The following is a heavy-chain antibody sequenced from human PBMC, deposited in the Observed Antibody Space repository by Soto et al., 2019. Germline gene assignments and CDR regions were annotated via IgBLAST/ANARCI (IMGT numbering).Heavy chain of an antibody. CDR2: INPSGGST. V-gene: IGHV1-46*01. J-gene: IGHJ4*02. CDR3: AKDRRDGYDTFDY. CDR1: GYTFTSYE. D-gene: IGHD5-12*01. Sequence: ASVKVSCKASGYTFTSYEMYWVRQAPGQGLEWMGIINPSGGSTTYAQKFQGRVTMTRDTSTSTVYMELSSLRSEDTAVYYCAKDRRDGYDTFDYWSQGTLVTVSS.